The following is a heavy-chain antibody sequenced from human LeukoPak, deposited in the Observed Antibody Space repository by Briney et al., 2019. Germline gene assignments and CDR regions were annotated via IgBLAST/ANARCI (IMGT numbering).Heavy chain of an antibody. CDR1: GYTFTSYY. Sequence: ASVKVSCKASGYTFTSYYMHWVRQAPGQGLEWMGIINPSGGSTSYAQKFQGRVTMTRDTSTSTVYMELSSLRSEDTAVYYCARVYTSMGSYGYVGFDYWGQGTLVTVSS. J-gene: IGHJ4*02. CDR3: ARVYTSMGSYGYVGFDY. D-gene: IGHD5-18*01. V-gene: IGHV1-46*01. CDR2: INPSGGST.